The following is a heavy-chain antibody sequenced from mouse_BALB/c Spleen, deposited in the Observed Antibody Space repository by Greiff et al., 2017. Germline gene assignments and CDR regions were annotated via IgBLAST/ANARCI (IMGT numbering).Heavy chain of an antibody. CDR2: IYPGSGNT. CDR3: ARMITTSPFAY. V-gene: IGHV1-63*01. CDR1: GYAFTNYW. D-gene: IGHD2-4*01. Sequence: QVQLQQSGAELVRPGTSVKISCKASGYAFTNYWLGWVKQRPGHGLEWIGDIYPGSGNTYYNEKFKGKATLTADKSSSTAYMQLSSLTSEDSAVYFCARMITTSPFAYWGQGTLVTVSA. J-gene: IGHJ3*01.